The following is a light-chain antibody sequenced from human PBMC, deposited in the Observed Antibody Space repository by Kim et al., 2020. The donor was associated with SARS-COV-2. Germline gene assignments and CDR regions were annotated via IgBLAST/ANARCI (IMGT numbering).Light chain of an antibody. V-gene: IGLV2-11*01. J-gene: IGLJ2*01. CDR2: DVT. CDR1: SSDVGSYNY. Sequence: SPGQSVTLSCTVTSSDVGSYNYVSWYQQHPGKAPNLIIYDVTKRPSGVPDRFSGSKSGNTASLTISGLQAEDEADYYCCSYAGSVVFGGGTQLTVL. CDR3: CSYAGSVV.